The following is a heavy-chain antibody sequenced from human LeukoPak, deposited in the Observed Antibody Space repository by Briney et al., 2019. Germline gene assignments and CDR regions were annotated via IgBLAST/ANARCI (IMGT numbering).Heavy chain of an antibody. CDR3: AKDMEPGLYYYYYMDV. Sequence: GGSLRLSCAASEFTFDDYAMSWVRQAPGKGLEWFSLISWDGGSTYYADSVKGRFTISRDNSKNSLYLQMNSLRAEDTALYYCAKDMEPGLYYYYYMDVWGKGTTVTVSS. V-gene: IGHV3-43D*03. D-gene: IGHD1-26*01. CDR1: EFTFDDYA. CDR2: ISWDGGST. J-gene: IGHJ6*03.